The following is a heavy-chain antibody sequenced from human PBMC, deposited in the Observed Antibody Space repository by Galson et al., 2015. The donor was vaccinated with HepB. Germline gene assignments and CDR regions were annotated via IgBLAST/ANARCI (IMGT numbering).Heavy chain of an antibody. CDR2: INPDGSEK. D-gene: IGHD3-10*01. J-gene: IGHJ6*02. CDR3: ARRISLVRGIITKPDYYYGMGV. CDR1: EFTFSSYW. Sequence: SLRLSCAASEFTFSSYWMNWVRQAPGKGLEWVANINPDGSEKYYVASLKGRFTISRDNAKNSLYLQMDSLRAEDTAVYYCARRISLVRGIITKPDYYYGMGVWGQGTTVTVAS. V-gene: IGHV3-7*03.